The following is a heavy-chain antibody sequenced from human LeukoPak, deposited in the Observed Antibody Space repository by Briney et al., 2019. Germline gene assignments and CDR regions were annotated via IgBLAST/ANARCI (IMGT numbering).Heavy chain of an antibody. J-gene: IGHJ4*02. CDR3: ARLKGAAAGTS. D-gene: IGHD6-13*01. CDR2: IWYDGSNK. V-gene: IGHV3-33*01. CDR1: GFTFSSYG. Sequence: QPGRSLRLSCAASGFTFSSYGMHWVRQAPGKGLEWVAVIWYDGSNKYYADSVKGRFTISRDNSKNTLYLQMNSLRAEDTAVYYCARLKGAAAGTSWGQGTLVTVSS.